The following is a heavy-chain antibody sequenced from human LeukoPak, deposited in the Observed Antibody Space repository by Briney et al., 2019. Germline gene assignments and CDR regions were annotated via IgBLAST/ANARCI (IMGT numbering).Heavy chain of an antibody. CDR1: GCSLSSYY. CDR2: IYYSGST. CDR3: ARDKGSGYYLDY. D-gene: IGHD6-25*01. Sequence: SETLSLTCPVSGCSLSSYYWRWIRQPPAKELEWIGYIYYSGSTNYNPSLKSRVTISVDTSKNQFSLKLSSVTAADTAVYYYARDKGSGYYLDYWGQGTLVTVSS. V-gene: IGHV4-59*01. J-gene: IGHJ4*02.